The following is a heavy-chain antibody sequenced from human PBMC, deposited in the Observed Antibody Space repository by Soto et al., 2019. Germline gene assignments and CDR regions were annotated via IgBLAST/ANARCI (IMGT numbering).Heavy chain of an antibody. CDR3: ARDLGGDVVAVHFDY. V-gene: IGHV1-18*01. CDR2: ISAYNGNT. D-gene: IGHD2-15*01. Sequence: QVQLVQSGAEVKKPGASVKVSCKASGYTFTSYGISWVRQAPGQGLEWMGWISAYNGNTNYAQKLQGRATMTTDTSXXTAHMELRSRRSDDTAVYYCARDLGGDVVAVHFDYWGQGTLVTVSS. CDR1: GYTFTSYG. J-gene: IGHJ4*02.